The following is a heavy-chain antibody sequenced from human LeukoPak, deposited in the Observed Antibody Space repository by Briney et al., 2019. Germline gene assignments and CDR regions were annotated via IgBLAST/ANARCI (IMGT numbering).Heavy chain of an antibody. J-gene: IGHJ4*02. V-gene: IGHV3-7*01. CDR2: IKPDGSER. Sequence: GGSLRLSCAASGFTFSSYSMNWVRQAPGKGLEWVANIKPDGSERYYVDSVKGRFTISREKAKNSLYLQMNSLRAEDTAMYYCARGNPDYWGQGTLVTVSS. CDR1: GFTFSSYS. CDR3: ARGNPDY.